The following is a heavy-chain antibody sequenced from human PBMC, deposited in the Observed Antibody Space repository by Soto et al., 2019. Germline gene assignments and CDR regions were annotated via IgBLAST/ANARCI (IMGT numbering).Heavy chain of an antibody. Sequence: QVQLVQSVAEVKKPGSSVKVSCKASGGTFSSYAISWVRQAPGQGREWMGGIIPIFGTANYAQKFQGRVTITADESTSTAYMELSSLRSEDTAVYYCARVRPTVTTVYLDPWGQGTLVTVSS. CDR3: ARVRPTVTTVYLDP. CDR1: GGTFSSYA. V-gene: IGHV1-69*01. CDR2: IIPIFGTA. J-gene: IGHJ5*02. D-gene: IGHD4-17*01.